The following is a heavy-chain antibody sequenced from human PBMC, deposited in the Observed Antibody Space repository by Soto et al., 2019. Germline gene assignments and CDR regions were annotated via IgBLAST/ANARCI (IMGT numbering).Heavy chain of an antibody. CDR2: ISGSGGST. D-gene: IGHD6-6*01. Sequence: GGSLRLSCAASGFTFSSYAMSWVRQAPGTGLEWVAAISGSGGSTYYADSVKGRFTISRDTSKNTLYLQMNSLRAEDTAVYFCAKEHRIAAREAHFDYWGQGSLVTVSS. V-gene: IGHV3-23*01. J-gene: IGHJ4*02. CDR1: GFTFSSYA. CDR3: AKEHRIAAREAHFDY.